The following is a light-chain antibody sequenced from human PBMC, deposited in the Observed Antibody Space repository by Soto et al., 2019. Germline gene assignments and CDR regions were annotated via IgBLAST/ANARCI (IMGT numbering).Light chain of an antibody. CDR3: SSYTSSSTLSTYV. V-gene: IGLV2-14*03. Sequence: QSALTQPATVSGSPGQSITISCTGTSSHVGGYNYVSWYQHHPGKAPKLMIYDVSNRPSGVSNRFSGSKSGNTASLIISGLQAEDDAHYYCSSYTSSSTLSTYVFGTGTKVTVL. CDR2: DVS. J-gene: IGLJ1*01. CDR1: SSHVGGYNY.